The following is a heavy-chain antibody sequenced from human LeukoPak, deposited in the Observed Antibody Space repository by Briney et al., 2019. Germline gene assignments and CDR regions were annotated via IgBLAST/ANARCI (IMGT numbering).Heavy chain of an antibody. V-gene: IGHV3-30*02. CDR3: ARESVATGDWYFDL. D-gene: IGHD5-12*01. Sequence: QTGGSLRLSCAASGFTFSSFGMNWVRQAPGKGLEWVAFIRYDGTKKYYADSVRGRFTISRDRSRNTLDLQMNSLRAEDTAVYYCARESVATGDWYFDLWGRGTLVTVSS. J-gene: IGHJ2*01. CDR2: IRYDGTKK. CDR1: GFTFSSFG.